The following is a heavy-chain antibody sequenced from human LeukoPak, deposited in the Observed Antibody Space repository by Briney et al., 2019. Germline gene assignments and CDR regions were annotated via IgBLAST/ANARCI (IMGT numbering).Heavy chain of an antibody. V-gene: IGHV3-30-3*01. CDR3: ARDLSERYSTDY. Sequence: GRSLRLSCAVSGSTFSNYAIHWVRQAPGKGLEWVAFISYDGSIKYYADSVKGRFTISRDNSQNTLDLQMNSLRAEDTAVYYCARDLSERYSTDYWGQGTLVTVSS. D-gene: IGHD1-26*01. CDR1: GSTFSNYA. CDR2: ISYDGSIK. J-gene: IGHJ4*02.